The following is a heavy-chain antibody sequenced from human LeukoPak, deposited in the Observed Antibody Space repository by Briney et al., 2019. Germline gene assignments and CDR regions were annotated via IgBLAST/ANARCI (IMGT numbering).Heavy chain of an antibody. CDR2: MNPNSGNT. CDR1: GYTFTSYD. D-gene: IGHD2-15*01. V-gene: IGHV1-8*01. Sequence: GASVKVSCKASGYTFTSYDINWVRQATGQGLEWMGWMNPNSGNTGYAQKFQGRVTMTRNTSISTAYMELSSLRSEDTAVYYCARGRRYCSGGSCYSWFDYWGQGTLVTVSS. CDR3: ARGRRYCSGGSCYSWFDY. J-gene: IGHJ4*02.